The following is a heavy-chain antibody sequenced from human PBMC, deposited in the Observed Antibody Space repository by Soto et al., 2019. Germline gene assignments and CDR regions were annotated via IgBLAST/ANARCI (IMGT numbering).Heavy chain of an antibody. CDR2: INPNSGGT. J-gene: IGHJ5*02. CDR3: ADLGIAAADVRGWFDP. Sequence: ASVKVSCKASGYTFTGYYMHWVRQAPGQGLEWMGWINPNSGGTNYAQKFQGRVTMTRETSISTAYMELSRLRSDDTAVYYCADLGIAAADVRGWFDPWGQGTLVTVSS. CDR1: GYTFTGYY. V-gene: IGHV1-2*02. D-gene: IGHD6-13*01.